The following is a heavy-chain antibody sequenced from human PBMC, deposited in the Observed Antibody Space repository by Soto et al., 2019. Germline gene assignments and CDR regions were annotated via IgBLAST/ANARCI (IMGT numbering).Heavy chain of an antibody. Sequence: KESGPTLVKPTQTLTLTCIFSGFSFSADGVGVGWIRQPPGKALEWLALIYWDDDTRYSPSLKSRLTITKDTSKNQVVLAMTNMDPVDTATYYCAHAYGGTSWPNDAFDVWGQGTVVTVSS. D-gene: IGHD2-2*01. CDR1: GFSFSADGVG. J-gene: IGHJ3*01. CDR2: IYWDDDT. V-gene: IGHV2-5*02. CDR3: AHAYGGTSWPNDAFDV.